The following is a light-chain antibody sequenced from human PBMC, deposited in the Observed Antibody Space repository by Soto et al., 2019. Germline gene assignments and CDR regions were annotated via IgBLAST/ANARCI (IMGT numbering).Light chain of an antibody. J-gene: IGKJ1*01. CDR1: PGISSW. V-gene: IGKV1-12*01. CDR3: QQANSFPWT. CDR2: VAS. Sequence: DIQMTQSPSSVSASVGDRVTITCRASPGISSWLAWYQHKPGKAPKLLIYVASSLQSGVPSRFSGSGSGTDFTLAISILQPEDFANYYFQQANSFPWTFGQGTKVEIK.